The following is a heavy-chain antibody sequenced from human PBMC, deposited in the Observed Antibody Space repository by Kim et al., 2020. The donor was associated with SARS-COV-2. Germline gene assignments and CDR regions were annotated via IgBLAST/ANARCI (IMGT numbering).Heavy chain of an antibody. V-gene: IGHV4-59*08. CDR2: IYYSGST. CDR1: GGSISSYY. Sequence: SETLSLTCTVSGGSISSYYWSWIRQPPGKGLEWIGYIYYSGSTNYNPSLKSRVTISVDTSKNQFSLKLSSVTAADTAVYYCARRSDYWGQGTLVTVSS. CDR3: ARRSDY. J-gene: IGHJ4*02.